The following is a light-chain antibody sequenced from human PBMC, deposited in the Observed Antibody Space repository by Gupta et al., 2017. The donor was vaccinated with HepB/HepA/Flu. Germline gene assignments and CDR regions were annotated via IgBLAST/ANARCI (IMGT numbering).Light chain of an antibody. V-gene: IGKV3-11*01. CDR3: QQRSNWPSIT. CDR1: QSVSSY. Sequence: EIVLTQSPATLSLSPGERATLSCRASQSVSSYLAWYQQKPGQAPRLLIYDASNRATGIPARFSGSGAGTDVTLTISSREPEDFAVYYCQQRSNWPSITFGQGTRLEIK. CDR2: DAS. J-gene: IGKJ5*01.